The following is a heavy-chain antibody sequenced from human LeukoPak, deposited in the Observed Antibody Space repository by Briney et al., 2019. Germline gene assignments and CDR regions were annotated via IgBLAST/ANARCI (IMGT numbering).Heavy chain of an antibody. CDR2: IYYSGST. J-gene: IGHJ6*03. CDR1: GGSISSYY. CDR3: AREREGCSSTSCSFDYYYYYMDV. D-gene: IGHD2-2*01. V-gene: IGHV4-59*01. Sequence: SETLSLTCTVSGGSISSYYWSWIRQPPGKGLEWIGYIYYSGSTNYNPSLKSRVTISVDTSKNQFSLKLSSVTAADTAVYYCAREREGCSSTSCSFDYYYYYMDVWGKGTTVTVSS.